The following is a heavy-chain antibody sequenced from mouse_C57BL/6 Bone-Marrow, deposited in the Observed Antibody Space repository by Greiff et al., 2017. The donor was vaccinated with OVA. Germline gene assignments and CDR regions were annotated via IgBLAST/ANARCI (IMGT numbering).Heavy chain of an antibody. D-gene: IGHD4-1*01. CDR3: ARRRTGTGGFDD. J-gene: IGHJ2*01. CDR2: IDPSDSYT. Sequence: VQLQQPGAELVMPGASVKLSCKASGYTFTSYWMHWVKQRPGQGLEWIGEIDPSDSYTNYNQKFKGKSTLTVDKSSSTAYMQLSSLTSEDSAVYYCARRRTGTGGFDDWGQGTTLTVSS. CDR1: GYTFTSYW. V-gene: IGHV1-69*01.